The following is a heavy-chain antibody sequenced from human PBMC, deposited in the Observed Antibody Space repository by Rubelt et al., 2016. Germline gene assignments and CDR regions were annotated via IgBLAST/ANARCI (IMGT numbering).Heavy chain of an antibody. V-gene: IGHV2-5*02. Sequence: QITLKESGPTLVKPTQTLTLTCTFSGFSLSTSGVGVGWIRQPPGKALEWLALIYWDDDKRYSPSLKSRLTITKDTSKNQVVLTMTNMDPVETATYYCAHSTSSAYYYYYYYMDVWGKGTTVTVSS. CDR2: IYWDDDK. CDR1: GFSLSTSGVG. CDR3: AHSTSSAYYYYYYYMDV. J-gene: IGHJ6*03.